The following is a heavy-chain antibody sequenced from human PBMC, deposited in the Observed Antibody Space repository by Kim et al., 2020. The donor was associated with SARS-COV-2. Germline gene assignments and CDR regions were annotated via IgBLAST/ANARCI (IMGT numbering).Heavy chain of an antibody. Sequence: AQKFQGRVTMTRDTSISTAYMELSRLRSDDTAVYYCARGLGMPPGDLIDYWGQGTLVTVSS. V-gene: IGHV1-2*02. D-gene: IGHD7-27*01. J-gene: IGHJ4*02. CDR3: ARGLGMPPGDLIDY.